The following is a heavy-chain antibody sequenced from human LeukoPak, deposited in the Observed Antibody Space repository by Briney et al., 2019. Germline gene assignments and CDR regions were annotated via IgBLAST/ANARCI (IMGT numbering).Heavy chain of an antibody. CDR2: INPSGGST. CDR3: ARGWWGTDYGWTNWFDP. CDR1: GYTFTSYY. V-gene: IGHV1-46*01. Sequence: GASVKVSCKASGYTFTSYYMNWVRPAPGQGREWMGKINPSGGSTSYAQKFQGRVTMTRDTSTSTVYMELSSLRSEDTAVYYCARGWWGTDYGWTNWFDPWGQGTLVTVSS. J-gene: IGHJ5*02. D-gene: IGHD4-17*01.